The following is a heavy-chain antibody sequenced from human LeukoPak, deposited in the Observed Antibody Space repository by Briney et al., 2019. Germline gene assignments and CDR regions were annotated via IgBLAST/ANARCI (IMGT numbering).Heavy chain of an antibody. CDR3: ARDTDLWFGSIDY. V-gene: IGHV1-2*02. D-gene: IGHD3-10*01. CDR2: INPNSGGT. CDR1: GYTFTGYY. Sequence: ASVKVSCKASGYTFTGYYMHWVRQAPGQGLEWMGWINPNSGGTNYAQKFQGRVTMTRDTSISTAYMELSRLRSDDTAVYYCARDTDLWFGSIDYWGRGTLVTVSS. J-gene: IGHJ4*02.